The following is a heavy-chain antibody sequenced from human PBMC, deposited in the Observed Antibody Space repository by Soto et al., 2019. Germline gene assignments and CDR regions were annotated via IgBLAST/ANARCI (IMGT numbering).Heavy chain of an antibody. V-gene: IGHV1-18*01. D-gene: IGHD5-12*01. J-gene: IGHJ5*02. CDR2: ISAYNGNT. Sequence: AASVKVSCKASGYTFTSYGISWVRQAPGQGLEWMGWISAYNGNTNYAQKLQGRVTISRDNAQNSLYLQMNSLRVEDTAVYYCLSGNSPSSTWGQGTLVTVSS. CDR1: GYTFTSYG. CDR3: LSGNSPSST.